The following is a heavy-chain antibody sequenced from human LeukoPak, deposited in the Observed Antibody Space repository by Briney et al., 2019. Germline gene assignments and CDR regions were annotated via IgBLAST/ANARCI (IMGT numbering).Heavy chain of an antibody. D-gene: IGHD6-6*01. CDR2: IHASGPT. Sequence: SETLSLTCTVSGGSISTYYWSWIQRPPEKGLEWIAYIHASGPTNYNPSLKSRITISVDTSKNQFSLKLSSVTAADTAVYYCARHDAGIAARPFDNWGQGTLVTVSS. V-gene: IGHV4-4*09. J-gene: IGHJ4*02. CDR3: ARHDAGIAARPFDN. CDR1: GGSISTYY.